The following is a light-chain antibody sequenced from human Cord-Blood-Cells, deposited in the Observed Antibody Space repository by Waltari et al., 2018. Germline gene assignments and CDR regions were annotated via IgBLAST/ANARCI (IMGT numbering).Light chain of an antibody. J-gene: IGLJ3*02. CDR2: EGS. CDR1: SSDVGSYYH. CDR3: CSYAGSSTWV. V-gene: IGLV2-23*01. Sequence: QSALPPPASVAGSPGQPLTISCTGTSSDVGSYYHVSWYQQHPGKAPNLMIYEGSKRPSGVSNRFSGSKSGNTASLTISGLQAEYEADYYCCSYAGSSTWVFGGGTKLTVL.